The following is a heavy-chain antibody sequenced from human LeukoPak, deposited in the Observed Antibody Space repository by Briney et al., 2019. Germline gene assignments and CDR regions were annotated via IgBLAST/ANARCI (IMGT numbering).Heavy chain of an antibody. V-gene: IGHV1-69*06. CDR3: ARDVRYNNFYYYYMDV. CDR2: IIPIFGTA. CDR1: GYTFTGYY. J-gene: IGHJ6*03. D-gene: IGHD2-8*01. Sequence: SVKVSCKASGYTFTGYYMHWVRQAPGQGLEWMGGIIPIFGTANYAQKFQGRVTITADKSTSTAYMELSSLRSEDTAVYYCARDVRYNNFYYYYMDVWGKGTTVTVSS.